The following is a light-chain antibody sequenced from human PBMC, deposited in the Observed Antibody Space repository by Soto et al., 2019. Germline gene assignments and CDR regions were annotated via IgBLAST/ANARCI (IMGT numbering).Light chain of an antibody. CDR1: SSDVGGHDY. Sequence: QSVLTQPASVSGSPGQSISMSCTGTSSDVGGHDYVSWYQQHPGKAPKLIIYEVRNRPSGVSNRFSGSKSGNTASLTISGLQAEDEADYYCSSYSSTTLVFGTGTKVTVL. V-gene: IGLV2-14*01. CDR2: EVR. CDR3: SSYSSTTLV. J-gene: IGLJ1*01.